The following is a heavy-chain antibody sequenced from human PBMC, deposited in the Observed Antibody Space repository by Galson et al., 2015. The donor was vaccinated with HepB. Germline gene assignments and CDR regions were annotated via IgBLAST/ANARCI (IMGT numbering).Heavy chain of an antibody. CDR1: GGSFSGYY. CDR3: ARWGYYYDSSGYYYLYYFDY. Sequence: ETLSLTCAVYGGSFSGYYWSWIRQPPGKGLEWIGEINHSGSTNYNPSLKSRVTISVDTSKNQFSLKLSSVTAADTAVYYCARWGYYYDSSGYYYLYYFDYWGQGTLVTVSS. CDR2: INHSGST. D-gene: IGHD3-22*01. V-gene: IGHV4-34*01. J-gene: IGHJ4*02.